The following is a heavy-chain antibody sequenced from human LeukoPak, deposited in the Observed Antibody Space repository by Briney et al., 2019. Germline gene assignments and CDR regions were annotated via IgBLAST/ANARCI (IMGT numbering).Heavy chain of an antibody. J-gene: IGHJ5*02. D-gene: IGHD3-10*01. CDR2: IRYDGSNK. Sequence: GGSLRLSCAASGFTFSSCGMHWVRQAPGKGLEWVAFIRYDGSNKYYADSVKGRFTISRDNSKNTLYLQMNSLRAEDTAVYYCAKDEDYSGSGSYYKGRNWFDPWGQGTLVTVSS. CDR3: AKDEDYSGSGSYYKGRNWFDP. CDR1: GFTFSSCG. V-gene: IGHV3-30*02.